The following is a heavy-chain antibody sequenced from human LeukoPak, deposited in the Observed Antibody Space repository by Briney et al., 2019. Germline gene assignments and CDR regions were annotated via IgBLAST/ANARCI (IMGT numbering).Heavy chain of an antibody. CDR2: TYYRSKWYN. V-gene: IGHV6-1*01. CDR3: ARDPNYSGWFGFDY. J-gene: IGHJ4*02. Sequence: SQTLSLTCAISGDSVSTNSAGWNWIRQSPSRGLEWLGRTYYRSKWYNDYAVSVKSRITINPDTSKNQSSLQLNSVPPEDTAVYYCARDPNYSGWFGFDYWGQGTLVTVSS. D-gene: IGHD6-19*01. CDR1: GDSVSTNSAG.